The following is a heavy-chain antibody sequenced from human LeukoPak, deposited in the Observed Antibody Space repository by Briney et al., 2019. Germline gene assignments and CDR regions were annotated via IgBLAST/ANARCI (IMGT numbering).Heavy chain of an antibody. CDR1: GGSISSYY. V-gene: IGHV4-59*01. J-gene: IGHJ4*02. D-gene: IGHD3-22*01. CDR2: IYYSGST. Sequence: NPSETLSLTCTVSGGSISSYYWSWIRQPPGKGLEWIGYIYYSGSTNYNPSLKSRVTISVDTPKNQFSLKLSSVTAADTAVYYCASKYYYDSSGYYYWGQGTLVTVSS. CDR3: ASKYYYDSSGYYY.